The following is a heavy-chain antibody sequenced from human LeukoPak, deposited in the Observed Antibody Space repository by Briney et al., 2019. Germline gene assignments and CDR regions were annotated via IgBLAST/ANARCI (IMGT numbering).Heavy chain of an antibody. D-gene: IGHD2-21*01. CDR2: IYYSGST. V-gene: IGHV4-59*01. CDR1: GGSISSYY. J-gene: IGHJ4*02. CDR3: ARQLGDRLLFDY. Sequence: PSETLSLTCTVSGGSISSYYWSWIRQPPGKGLEWIGYIYYSGSTHYNSSLKSRVTISLDTSRNQFSLKLSSVTAADTAVYYCARQLGDRLLFDYWGQGTLVTVSS.